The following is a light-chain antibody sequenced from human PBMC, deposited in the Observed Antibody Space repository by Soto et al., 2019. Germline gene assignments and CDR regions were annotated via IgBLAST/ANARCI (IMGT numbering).Light chain of an antibody. V-gene: IGKV1-39*01. CDR3: QQTYSTLFT. CDR2: AAS. J-gene: IGKJ3*01. CDR1: QDISSY. Sequence: DIQMTQSPSSLSASVGDSVTITCRASQDISSYLNWYQQKPGKAPKLLIYAASTLHSGVPSRCSGSESGTDFTLTISSLQPEDFATYYCQQTYSTLFTFGPGTKVDFK.